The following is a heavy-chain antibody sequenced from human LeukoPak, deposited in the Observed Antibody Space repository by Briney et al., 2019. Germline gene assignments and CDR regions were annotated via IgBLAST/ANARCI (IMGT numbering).Heavy chain of an antibody. V-gene: IGHV4-34*01. CDR2: VHPYGFT. J-gene: IGHJ5*02. CDR3: SRGSDESKTGDT. Sequence: SETLSLTCALYGGSFSNYYWSWIRQPPGKGLEWIGEVHPYGFTNFNPSLKSRVSISVDTSKNQFSLKLTSVTAADTAVYYCSRGSDESKTGDTWGQGSLVTVSS. CDR1: GGSFSNYY. D-gene: IGHD3-9*01.